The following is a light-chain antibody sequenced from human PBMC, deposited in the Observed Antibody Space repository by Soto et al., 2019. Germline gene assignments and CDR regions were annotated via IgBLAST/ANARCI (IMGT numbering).Light chain of an antibody. CDR3: QQCYMTPIT. CDR1: QSISSH. Sequence: DIQMTQSPSSLSASVGDRVTITCRASQSISSHLNWYQQKPGKAPKFLIYAASSLQSVVPSRFSGSGYGTDFTLTISSLQTEDFATCYCQQCYMTPITFGQGARLEIK. CDR2: AAS. V-gene: IGKV1-39*01. J-gene: IGKJ5*01.